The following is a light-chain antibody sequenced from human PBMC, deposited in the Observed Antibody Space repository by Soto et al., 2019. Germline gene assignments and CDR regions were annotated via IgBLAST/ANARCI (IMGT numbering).Light chain of an antibody. V-gene: IGKV3-15*01. CDR2: DAS. Sequence: EIVMTQSPATLSVSPGERATLSCRASQSVSSYLAWYQQKPGLPPRLLIYDASTRATGIPDRFSGSGAATDFTLTISSRQSADFAVYYCQQYSNWPPLYTFGRGTKLEIK. CDR1: QSVSSY. J-gene: IGKJ2*01. CDR3: QQYSNWPPLYT.